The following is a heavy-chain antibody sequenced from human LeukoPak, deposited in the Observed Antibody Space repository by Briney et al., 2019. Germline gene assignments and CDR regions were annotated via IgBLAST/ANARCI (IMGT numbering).Heavy chain of an antibody. D-gene: IGHD6-19*01. Sequence: GRSLGLSCAASGFTFDDYAMHWVRQAPGKGLEWVSGISWNSGSIGYADSVKGRFTISRDNAKNSLYLQMNSLRAEDMALYYCAKVAFGGIAVAGPFDYWGQGTLVTVSS. V-gene: IGHV3-9*03. CDR1: GFTFDDYA. J-gene: IGHJ4*02. CDR3: AKVAFGGIAVAGPFDY. CDR2: ISWNSGSI.